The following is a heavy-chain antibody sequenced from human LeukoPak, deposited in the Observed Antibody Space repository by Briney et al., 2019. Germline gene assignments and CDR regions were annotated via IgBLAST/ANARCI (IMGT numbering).Heavy chain of an antibody. CDR2: IIPIFGTA. CDR3: ASLLPAAIQVKSYYYYYMDV. D-gene: IGHD2-2*02. V-gene: IGHV1-69*01. Sequence: GASVKVSCKASGGTFISYAISWVRQAPGQGREWMGGIIPIFGTAKYAQKFQGRVTITPDESTSTAYMELSSLRSEDTTVYYCASLLPAAIQVKSYYYYYMDVWGKGTTVTVSS. J-gene: IGHJ6*03. CDR1: GGTFISYA.